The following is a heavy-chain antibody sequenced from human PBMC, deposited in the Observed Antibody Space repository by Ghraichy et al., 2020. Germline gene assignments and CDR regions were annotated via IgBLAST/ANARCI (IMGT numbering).Heavy chain of an antibody. CDR3: ARGGRDTSYYWVY. CDR1: GISFSNYR. D-gene: IGHD2-2*01. CDR2: VSRDGSEE. J-gene: IGHJ4*02. V-gene: IGHV3-7*01. Sequence: ESLNISCATSGISFSNYRMTWVRQAPGKRPEWVATVSRDGSEEFYVDSVKGRFTISRDNAKNSLFLQLNSLRAEDTAIYYCARGGRDTSYYWVYWGLGTHVIVSP.